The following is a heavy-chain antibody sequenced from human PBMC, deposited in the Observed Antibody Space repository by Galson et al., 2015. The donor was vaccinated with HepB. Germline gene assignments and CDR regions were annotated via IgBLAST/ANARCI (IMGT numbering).Heavy chain of an antibody. CDR3: ATRRITMILHDY. Sequence: SLRLSCAASGLTFSLYAMHWVRQAPGKGLEWVALISYDGTKKYYADSVKGRFTISRDNSRNTLYLQLNNLRADDTAVYYCATRRITMILHDYWGGGTLVTVSS. D-gene: IGHD3-22*01. J-gene: IGHJ4*02. V-gene: IGHV3-30-3*01. CDR1: GLTFSLYA. CDR2: ISYDGTKK.